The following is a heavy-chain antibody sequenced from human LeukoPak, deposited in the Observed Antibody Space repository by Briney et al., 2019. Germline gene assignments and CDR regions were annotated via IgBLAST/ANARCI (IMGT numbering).Heavy chain of an antibody. Sequence: GGSLRLSCAASGFTFSSYEMNWVRQAPGKGLEWVSYISSSGSTIYYADSVKGRFTISRDNAKNSLYLQMNSLRVEDTAVYYCARVGSDRNVFDIWGQGTMVTVSS. J-gene: IGHJ3*02. CDR1: GFTFSSYE. D-gene: IGHD1-14*01. CDR2: ISSSGSTI. CDR3: ARVGSDRNVFDI. V-gene: IGHV3-48*03.